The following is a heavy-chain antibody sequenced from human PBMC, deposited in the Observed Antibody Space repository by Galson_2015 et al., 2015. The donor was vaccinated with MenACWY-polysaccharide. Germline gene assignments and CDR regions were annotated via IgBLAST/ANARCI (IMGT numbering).Heavy chain of an antibody. CDR3: AREGSRIVFHAFDI. CDR1: GSRFGNSG. D-gene: IGHD2-2*01. CDR2: IQYDGSNK. V-gene: IGHV3-33*01. Sequence: SLRLSCAASGSRFGNSGMHWVRQAPGKGLEWVAVIQYDGSNKVYADSVKGRFTISRDNSKNTVFLERNTLGVEDTAVYYCAREGSRIVFHAFDIWGQGTMVTVSS. J-gene: IGHJ3*02.